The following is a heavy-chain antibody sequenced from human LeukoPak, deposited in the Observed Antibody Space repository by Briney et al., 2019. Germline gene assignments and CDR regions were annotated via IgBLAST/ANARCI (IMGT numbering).Heavy chain of an antibody. V-gene: IGHV4-31*03. J-gene: IGHJ5*02. Sequence: SETLSLTCTVSGGSISSGGYYWSWIRQHPGKGLEWIGYIYYSGSTYYNPSLKSRVTISVDTSKNQFSLKLSSVTAADTAVYYCASGRLSGSWFDPWGQGTLVTVSS. CDR2: IYYSGST. CDR3: ASGRLSGSWFDP. CDR1: GGSISSGGYY. D-gene: IGHD3-22*01.